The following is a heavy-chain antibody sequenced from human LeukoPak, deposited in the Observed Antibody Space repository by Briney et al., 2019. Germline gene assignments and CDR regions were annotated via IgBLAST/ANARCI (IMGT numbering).Heavy chain of an antibody. Sequence: GGSLRLSCAASGFTFSSYWMHWVRHAPGKGLVWVSRIKSDGSSTSYADSVKGRFTISRDNAKNTLYLQMNSLRAEDTAVYYCAREVVHYYGMDVWGKGTTVTVSS. CDR1: GFTFSSYW. V-gene: IGHV3-74*01. CDR2: IKSDGSST. CDR3: AREVVHYYGMDV. D-gene: IGHD2-15*01. J-gene: IGHJ6*04.